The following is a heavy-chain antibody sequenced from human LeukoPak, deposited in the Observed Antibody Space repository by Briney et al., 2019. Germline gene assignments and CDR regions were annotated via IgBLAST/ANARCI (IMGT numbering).Heavy chain of an antibody. J-gene: IGHJ4*02. V-gene: IGHV3-23*01. Sequence: GGSLRLSCAASGFTFSSYAMSWVRQAPGKGLEWVSAISGSGGSTYYADSVKGRFTISRDNSKNTLYLQMNSLRAEDTAVYYCAKDRYYYDSSGYFDYWGQGTLVTVSS. CDR2: ISGSGGST. D-gene: IGHD3-22*01. CDR1: GFTFSSYA. CDR3: AKDRYYYDSSGYFDY.